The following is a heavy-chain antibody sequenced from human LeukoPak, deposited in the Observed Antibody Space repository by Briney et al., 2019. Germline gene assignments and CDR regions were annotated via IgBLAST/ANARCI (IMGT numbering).Heavy chain of an antibody. J-gene: IGHJ4*02. Sequence: PGGSLRLSCAASGFIFSDFWMSWVGQTPGKGLEWVAKIKEDGSERYYVDSVRGRFTISRDNAKNSLFLQMNSLRDEDTALYYCARGGSRQLGYWGQGTLVIVSS. CDR1: GFIFSDFW. CDR2: IKEDGSER. D-gene: IGHD3-10*01. CDR3: ARGGSRQLGY. V-gene: IGHV3-7*03.